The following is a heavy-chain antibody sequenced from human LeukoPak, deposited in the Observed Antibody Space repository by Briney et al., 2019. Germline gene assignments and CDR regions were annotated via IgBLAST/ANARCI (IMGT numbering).Heavy chain of an antibody. V-gene: IGHV4-39*01. CDR2: IFYTGST. Sequence: SETLSLTSTVSGGSISSTIYYWGWIRQPPGKGLEWIGSIFYTGSTYYNPSLKSRVTISKDMSKNQFFLKLNFVTAADAAVYFCARVKKVDTSIDYWGQGTLVTVSS. CDR1: GGSISSTIYY. CDR3: ARVKKVDTSIDY. J-gene: IGHJ4*02. D-gene: IGHD5-18*01.